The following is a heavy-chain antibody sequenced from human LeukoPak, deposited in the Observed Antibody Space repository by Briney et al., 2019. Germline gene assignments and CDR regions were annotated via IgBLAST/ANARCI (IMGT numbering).Heavy chain of an antibody. CDR3: ARDAGYGYDRFDY. V-gene: IGHV3-7*01. CDR1: GFTFGDYA. Sequence: GGSLRLSCTASGFTFGDYAMSWVRQAPGKGLEWVANIKEDGSDKNYVESLKGRFTISRDNAKNSLYLQMDSLRAEDTAVYYCARDAGYGYDRFDYWGQGTQVTVSS. J-gene: IGHJ4*02. D-gene: IGHD5-18*01. CDR2: IKEDGSDK.